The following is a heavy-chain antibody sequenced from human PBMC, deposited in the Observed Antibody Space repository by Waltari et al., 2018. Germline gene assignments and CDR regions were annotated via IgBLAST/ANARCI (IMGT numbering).Heavy chain of an antibody. Sequence: QVQLQESGPGLVKPSETLSLTCTVSGGSISSYYWSWIRQPPGKGLEWNGYKYYSGRSNYNPSLQGQITISVDTSMNLFSLKLGSVTAADTALYYCARVIWEGYYYGSGSPMDVWGKGTTVTISS. CDR1: GGSISSYY. D-gene: IGHD3-10*01. J-gene: IGHJ6*04. CDR2: KYYSGRS. V-gene: IGHV4-59*01. CDR3: ARVIWEGYYYGSGSPMDV.